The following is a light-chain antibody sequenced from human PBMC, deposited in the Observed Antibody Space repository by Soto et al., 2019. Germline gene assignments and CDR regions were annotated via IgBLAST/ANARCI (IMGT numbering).Light chain of an antibody. CDR3: QYFDTTLSGVL. Sequence: QTVVTQPPSVSGAPGQRVTISCTGTSSNIGAGYNVHWYQQFPGTAPKLLIHSNNNRPSGVPDRFSGSKSGTSASLAITGLQPEDEADYYCQYFDTTLSGVLFGGGTKLTVL. CDR2: SNN. J-gene: IGLJ3*02. CDR1: SSNIGAGYN. V-gene: IGLV1-40*01.